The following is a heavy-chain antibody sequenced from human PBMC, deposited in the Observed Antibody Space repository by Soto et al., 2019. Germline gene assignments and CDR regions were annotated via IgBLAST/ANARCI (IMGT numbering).Heavy chain of an antibody. V-gene: IGHV3-64*01. CDR1: GFTFSNYA. CDR3: ARDRCTNGVCYAPSDY. CDR2: ISSNGGST. D-gene: IGHD2-8*01. Sequence: EVQLVESGGGLVQPGGSLRLSCAASGFTFSNYAMHWVRQAPGKGLEFVSAISSNGGSTFYANSMKGRFTISRDNSKNTLYLQMGSLRAEDMAVYYCARDRCTNGVCYAPSDYWGQGTLVTVSS. J-gene: IGHJ4*02.